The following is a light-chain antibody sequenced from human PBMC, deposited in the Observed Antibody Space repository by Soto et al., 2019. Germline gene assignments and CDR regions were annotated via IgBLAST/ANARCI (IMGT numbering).Light chain of an antibody. J-gene: IGKJ1*01. CDR3: LQYSSHSWT. CDR1: RSISDW. V-gene: IGKV1-5*01. CDR2: DAS. Sequence: DIQMTQSPSSLSPSVGDRFTIACRASRSISDWLAWYQQKPGKAPELLIFDASNLKSGVSSRFSGSGSGTEFTLTISRLQPDDVATYYCLQYSSHSWTFGQVTKV.